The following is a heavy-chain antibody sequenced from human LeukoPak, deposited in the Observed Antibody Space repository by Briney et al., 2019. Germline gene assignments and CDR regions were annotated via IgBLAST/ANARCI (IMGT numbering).Heavy chain of an antibody. CDR2: IVVGSGNT. CDR1: GFTFTSSA. V-gene: IGHV1-58*02. J-gene: IGHJ5*02. CDR3: AAELPYYYGSGSFNWFDP. D-gene: IGHD3-10*01. Sequence: ASVKVSCKASGFTFTSSAMQWVRQARGQRLEWIGWIVVGSGNTNYAQKFQERVTITRDMSTSTAYMELSSLRSEGTAVYYCAAELPYYYGSGSFNWFDPWGQGTLVTVSS.